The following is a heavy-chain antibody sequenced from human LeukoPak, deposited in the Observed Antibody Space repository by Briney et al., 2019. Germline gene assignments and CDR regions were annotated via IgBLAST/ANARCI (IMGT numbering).Heavy chain of an antibody. J-gene: IGHJ4*02. Sequence: GGSLRLSCAASGFTFSSYSMNWVRQAPGKGLEWVSYISSSSSTIYYADSVKGRFTISRDNAKNSLYLQMNSLRAEDTAVYYCARDSSSSWENYFDYWGQGTLVTVSS. CDR3: ARDSSSSWENYFDY. CDR2: ISSSSSTI. V-gene: IGHV3-48*04. D-gene: IGHD6-13*01. CDR1: GFTFSSYS.